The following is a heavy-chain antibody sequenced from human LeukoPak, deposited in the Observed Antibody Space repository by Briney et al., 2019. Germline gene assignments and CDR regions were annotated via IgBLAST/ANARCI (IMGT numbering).Heavy chain of an antibody. D-gene: IGHD1-1*01. Sequence: ASVKVSCKASGYTFTSYDINWVRQAPGQGLEWMGRIIPILGIANYAQKFQGRVTITADKSTSTAYMELSSLRSEDTAVYYCASKRRNDYDYWGQGTLVTVSS. CDR3: ASKRRNDYDY. J-gene: IGHJ4*02. CDR1: GYTFTSYD. CDR2: IIPILGIA. V-gene: IGHV1-69*04.